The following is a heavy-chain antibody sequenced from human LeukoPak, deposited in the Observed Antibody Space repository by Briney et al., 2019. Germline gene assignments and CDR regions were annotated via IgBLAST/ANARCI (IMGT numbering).Heavy chain of an antibody. CDR1: GFTFSSYA. J-gene: IGHJ4*02. CDR3: AKGYSSGWYGYFDY. Sequence: GGSLRLSCAASGFTFSSYAMSWVCQAPGKGLEWVSAISGSGGSTYYADSVKGRFTISRDNSKNTLYLQMNSLRAEDTAVYYCAKGYSSGWYGYFDYWGQGTLVTVSS. CDR2: ISGSGGST. D-gene: IGHD6-19*01. V-gene: IGHV3-23*01.